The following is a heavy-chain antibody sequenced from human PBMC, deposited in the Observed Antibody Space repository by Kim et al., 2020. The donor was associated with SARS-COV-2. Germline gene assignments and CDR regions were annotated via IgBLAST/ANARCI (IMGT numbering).Heavy chain of an antibody. CDR1: GGSITNDSW. J-gene: IGHJ4*02. D-gene: IGHD2-15*01. Sequence: SETLSLTCAVSGGSITNDSWWSWVRQPPGKGLEWIGEIHHSGSSNYSPSLKSRVNISLDKSRNQFSLTLTSLTAADTAVYFCARLDSNSSVVYYFDYWGQGTLVTVSS. CDR2: IHHSGSS. CDR3: ARLDSNSSVVYYFDY. V-gene: IGHV4-4*02.